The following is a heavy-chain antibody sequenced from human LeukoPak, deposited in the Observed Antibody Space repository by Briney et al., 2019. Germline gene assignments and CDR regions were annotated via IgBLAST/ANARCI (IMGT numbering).Heavy chain of an antibody. CDR2: MNPSSGVT. V-gene: IGHV1-2*06. Sequence: ASVNVSCKASGYTFSGYQVHWLRQAPGQGLEWMGRMNPSSGVTNYAQKFQGRVTMTRDTSINTAYLDLSALKSDDLAVYYCASRAASVTLGYWGQGTLVSVFS. D-gene: IGHD2-15*01. J-gene: IGHJ4*02. CDR3: ASRAASVTLGY. CDR1: GYTFSGYQ.